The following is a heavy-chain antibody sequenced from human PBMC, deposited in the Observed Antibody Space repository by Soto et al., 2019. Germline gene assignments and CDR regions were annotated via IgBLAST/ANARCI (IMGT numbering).Heavy chain of an antibody. D-gene: IGHD3-22*01. V-gene: IGHV3-23*01. CDR1: GFTFSTCA. J-gene: IGHJ4*02. Sequence: GESLKISCATSGFTFSTCAMSWVRQAPGKGLEWVSIISGSGTVTFYADSVKGRFSISRDSSKNTLFLQMNSLRAEDTAVYYCAKHSSGSYRPFDHWGQGDLVPVSS. CDR2: ISGSGTVT. CDR3: AKHSSGSYRPFDH.